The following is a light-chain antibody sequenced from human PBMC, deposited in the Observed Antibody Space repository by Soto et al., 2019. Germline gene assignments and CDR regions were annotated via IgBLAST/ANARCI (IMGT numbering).Light chain of an antibody. CDR3: AAWDDSLNGYV. V-gene: IGLV1-44*01. Sequence: QSVLTQPPSASGTPGQRVTISCSGSSSNIGSNTVKWYQQLPGTAPKLLICSNNQRPSGVPDRFSDSKSGTSASLAISGLQSEDEADYYCAAWDDSLNGYVFGTGTQLTVL. J-gene: IGLJ1*01. CDR1: SSNIGSNT. CDR2: SNN.